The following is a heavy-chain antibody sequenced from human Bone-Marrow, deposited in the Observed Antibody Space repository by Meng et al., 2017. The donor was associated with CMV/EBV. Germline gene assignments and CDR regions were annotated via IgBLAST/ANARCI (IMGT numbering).Heavy chain of an antibody. V-gene: IGHV4-39*07. Sequence: GSLRLSCTVSGGSISSSSYYWGWIRQPPGKGLEWIGSIYYSGSTYYNPSLKRRVTISVDTSKNQFSLKLSSVTAADTAVYYCAIPRGIAARPWNWFDPWSQGTLVTGSS. CDR1: GGSISSSSYY. D-gene: IGHD6-6*01. CDR3: AIPRGIAARPWNWFDP. CDR2: IYYSGST. J-gene: IGHJ5*02.